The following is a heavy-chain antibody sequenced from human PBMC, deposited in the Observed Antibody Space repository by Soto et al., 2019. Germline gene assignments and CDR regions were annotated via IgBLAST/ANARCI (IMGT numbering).Heavy chain of an antibody. V-gene: IGHV3-30-3*01. CDR1: GFTFSRYA. CDR2: ISYDGSNK. Sequence: GGSLRLSGAASGFTFSRYAMHWVRQAPGKGLEWVAVISYDGSNKYYADSVKGRFTISRDNSKNTLYLQMNSLRAEDTAVYYCARDRKLWFVYGMDVWGQGTTVTVSS. CDR3: ARDRKLWFVYGMDV. J-gene: IGHJ6*02. D-gene: IGHD3-10*01.